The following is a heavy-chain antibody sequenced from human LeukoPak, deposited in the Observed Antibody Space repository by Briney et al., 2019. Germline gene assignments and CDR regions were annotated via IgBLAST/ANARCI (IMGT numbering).Heavy chain of an antibody. CDR2: ISSSSSTI. J-gene: IGHJ4*02. Sequence: GGSLRLSCAASGFTFSSYSMNWVRQAPGKGLEWLSYISSSSSTIYYADSVKGRFTISRDNAKNSLYLQMNSLRAEDTAVYYCASRGSHDRLVYWGQGTLVTVSS. D-gene: IGHD3-16*01. V-gene: IGHV3-48*01. CDR3: ASRGSHDRLVY. CDR1: GFTFSSYS.